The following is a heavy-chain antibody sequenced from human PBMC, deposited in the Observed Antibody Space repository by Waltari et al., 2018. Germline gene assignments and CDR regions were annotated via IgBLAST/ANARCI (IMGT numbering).Heavy chain of an antibody. D-gene: IGHD1-26*01. V-gene: IGHV4-59*11. J-gene: IGHJ5*02. CDR1: GGSISSHY. Sequence: QVQLQESGPGLVKPSATLSLTCTVSGGSISSHYWSWIRQPPGKGLEWIGYIYYSGSTNYNPSLKSRVTISVDTSKNQFSLKLSSVTTADTAVYYCARPRGSRWGWFDPWGQGTLVTVSS. CDR3: ARPRGSRWGWFDP. CDR2: IYYSGST.